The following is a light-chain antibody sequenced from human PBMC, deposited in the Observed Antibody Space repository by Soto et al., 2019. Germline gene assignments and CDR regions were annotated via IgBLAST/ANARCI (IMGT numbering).Light chain of an antibody. CDR2: DVS. V-gene: IGLV2-14*01. Sequence: QSALTQPASVSGSPGQSITISCTGTNSDVGAYNYVSWYQHHPGEAPKIIIYDVSDRPSGVSNRFSGSKSGNTASLTISGLQAEDEADYYCSSYTASRTYVFGTGTKVTVL. CDR3: SSYTASRTYV. J-gene: IGLJ1*01. CDR1: NSDVGAYNY.